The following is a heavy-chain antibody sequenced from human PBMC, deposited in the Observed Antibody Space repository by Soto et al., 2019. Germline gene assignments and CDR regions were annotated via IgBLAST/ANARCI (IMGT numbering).Heavy chain of an antibody. CDR1: GFTFSSDA. CDR3: AKDARPQITIFGVVTALFDY. D-gene: IGHD3-3*01. V-gene: IGHV3-23*01. Sequence: PGGSLRLSCAASGFTFSSDAMSWVRQAPGKGLEWVSAISGSGGSTYYADSVKGRFTISRDNSKNTLYLQMNSLRAEDTAVYYCAKDARPQITIFGVVTALFDYWGQGTLVTVSS. J-gene: IGHJ4*02. CDR2: ISGSGGST.